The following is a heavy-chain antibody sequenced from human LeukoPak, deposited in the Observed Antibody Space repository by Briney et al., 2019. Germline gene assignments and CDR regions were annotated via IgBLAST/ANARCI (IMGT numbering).Heavy chain of an antibody. V-gene: IGHV4-34*01. CDR3: ARGPGLGGGYCSGGSCHQELDY. J-gene: IGHJ4*02. CDR2: INHSGST. CDR1: GGSFSGYY. D-gene: IGHD2-15*01. Sequence: PSETLSLTCAVYGGSFSGYYWSWIRQPPGKGLEWIGEINHSGSTNYNPSLKSRVTISVDTSKNQFSLKLSSVTAADTAVYYCARGPGLGGGYCSGGSCHQELDYWGQGTLVTVSS.